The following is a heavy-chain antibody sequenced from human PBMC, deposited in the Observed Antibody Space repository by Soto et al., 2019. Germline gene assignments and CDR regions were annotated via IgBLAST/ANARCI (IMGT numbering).Heavy chain of an antibody. D-gene: IGHD3-9*01. Sequence: ASVKVSCKASGYTFTGYYMHWVRQAPGQGLEWMGWINPNSGGTNYAQKFQGWVTMTRDTSISTAYMELSRLRSDDTAVYYCAREKDYDILTGYPRDYGMDVWGQGTTVTVSS. CDR3: AREKDYDILTGYPRDYGMDV. CDR1: GYTFTGYY. V-gene: IGHV1-2*04. CDR2: INPNSGGT. J-gene: IGHJ6*02.